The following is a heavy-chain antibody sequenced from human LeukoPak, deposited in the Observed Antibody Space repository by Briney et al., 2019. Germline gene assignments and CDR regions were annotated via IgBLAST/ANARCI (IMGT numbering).Heavy chain of an antibody. CDR2: IIPIFGTA. Sequence: SVKVSCKASGGTFSSYAVSWVRQAPGQGLEWMGGIIPIFGTANYAQKFQGRVTITRDTSASTAYMELSSLRSEDTAVYYCARDGIYYYDSSGYPVGAFDIWGQGTMVTVSS. J-gene: IGHJ3*02. CDR3: ARDGIYYYDSSGYPVGAFDI. V-gene: IGHV1-69*05. D-gene: IGHD3-22*01. CDR1: GGTFSSYA.